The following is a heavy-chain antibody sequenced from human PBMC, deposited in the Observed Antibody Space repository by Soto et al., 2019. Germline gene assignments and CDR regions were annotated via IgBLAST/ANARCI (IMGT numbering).Heavy chain of an antibody. D-gene: IGHD4-17*01. CDR1: GFSLTTSGVG. CDR2: IYWDDGK. J-gene: IGHJ5*02. V-gene: IGHV2-5*02. Sequence: QITLKESGPPLVKPTQTLTLTCTFSGFSLTTSGVGVGWIRQPPGKALEWLALIYWDDGKRYSPSLKSRPTTTXNSXKNHVVPTMTNMDPAHTATYFCAHRTTTVTWWFDPWGQGTLVTVSS. CDR3: AHRTTTVTWWFDP.